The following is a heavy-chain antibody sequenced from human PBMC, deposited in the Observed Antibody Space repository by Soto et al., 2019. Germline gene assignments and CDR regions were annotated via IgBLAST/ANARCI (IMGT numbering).Heavy chain of an antibody. CDR1: GYNFNTYW. CDR3: ARTSAAGKYYYGMDV. Sequence: PGESLKISCKGSGYNFNTYWIGWVRQMPGKGLEWMGIIYPGDSDTRYSPSFQGQVTISADKSISTAYLQWSSLKASDTAMYYCARTSAAGKYYYGMDVWGQGTTVTVSS. J-gene: IGHJ6*02. CDR2: IYPGDSDT. V-gene: IGHV5-51*01. D-gene: IGHD6-13*01.